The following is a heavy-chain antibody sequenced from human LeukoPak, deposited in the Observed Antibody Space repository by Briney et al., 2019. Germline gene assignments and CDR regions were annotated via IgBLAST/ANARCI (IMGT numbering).Heavy chain of an antibody. V-gene: IGHV5-10-1*01. D-gene: IGHD3-9*01. CDR1: EYIFSSYW. Sequence: GESLKISCKGSEYIFSSYWIILVLQMSGKRLEWMGTIDPSDSYTTSSPTFQGHVTISADKSISTAYLQWSSLKASDTAVYYCARSLFDYDILTAHDSWGPGTLVTVS. CDR2: IDPSDSYT. J-gene: IGHJ4*02. CDR3: ARSLFDYDILTAHDS.